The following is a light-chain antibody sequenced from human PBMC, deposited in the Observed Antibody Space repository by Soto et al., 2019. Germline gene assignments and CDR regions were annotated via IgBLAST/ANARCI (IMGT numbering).Light chain of an antibody. V-gene: IGKV3-20*01. CDR1: QSVSSGY. CDR3: QQYSSSPSIT. Sequence: EIVLPQVPGSLSLSPGASATLSCRASQSVSSGYLAWYQPTPGQAPRLLIYGASTRATGIPDRFSGSESGTDFTLTISRLEPEDFAVYYGQQYSSSPSITFGQGTRLEIK. CDR2: GAS. J-gene: IGKJ5*01.